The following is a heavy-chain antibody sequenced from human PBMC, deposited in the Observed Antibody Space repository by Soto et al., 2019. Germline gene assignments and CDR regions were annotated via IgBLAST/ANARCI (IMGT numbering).Heavy chain of an antibody. CDR3: ARAPFDSSGH. D-gene: IGHD3-22*01. V-gene: IGHV3-74*01. J-gene: IGHJ4*02. Sequence: PGGSLRLSCAASGFSFSSYWMHWVRQTPGKGLVWVSRINSDGSSTNYADSVKGRFTISRDNAQNTLYVQMNSLRAEDTAVYYCARAPFDSSGHWGQGTLVTAPQ. CDR2: INSDGSST. CDR1: GFSFSSYW.